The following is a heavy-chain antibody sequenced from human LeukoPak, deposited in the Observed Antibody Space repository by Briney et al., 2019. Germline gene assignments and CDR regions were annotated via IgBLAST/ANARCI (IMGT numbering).Heavy chain of an antibody. CDR3: ARISGSYRVFDY. V-gene: IGHV1-69*13. Sequence: SVKVSCRASGGTFSSYAISWVRQAPGQGLEWMGGIIPIFGTANYAQKFQGRVTITADESTSTAYMELSSLRSEDTAVYYCARISGSYRVFDYWGQGTLVTVSS. CDR2: IIPIFGTA. D-gene: IGHD1-26*01. CDR1: GGTFSSYA. J-gene: IGHJ4*02.